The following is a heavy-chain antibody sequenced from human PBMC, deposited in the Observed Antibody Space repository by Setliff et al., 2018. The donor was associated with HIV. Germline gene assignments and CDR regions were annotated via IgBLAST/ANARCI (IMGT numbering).Heavy chain of an antibody. CDR1: GYRFTSYW. Sequence: GESLKISCKASGYRFTSYWIAWVRQMPGKGLEWMGIIYPGDSDTRYSPSFQGQVTISVDKSLDSAYLQWNTLKASDTAMYYCARFPPMLSGSYVRGAFDIWGQGTMVTVSS. CDR3: ARFPPMLSGSYVRGAFDI. D-gene: IGHD1-26*01. V-gene: IGHV5-51*01. J-gene: IGHJ3*02. CDR2: IYPGDSDT.